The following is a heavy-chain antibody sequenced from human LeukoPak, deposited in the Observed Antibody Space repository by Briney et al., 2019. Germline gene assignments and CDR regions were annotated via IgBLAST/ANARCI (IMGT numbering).Heavy chain of an antibody. D-gene: IGHD2-15*01. V-gene: IGHV4-39*02. J-gene: IGHJ4*02. CDR2: MYYRGTT. CDR3: VREYSRSVVAGSRPDL. CDR1: GGSISSSSYY. Sequence: SETLSLTCSVSGGSISSSSYYWGWIRQSPGTGLQWIGSMYYRGTTYENSSLKSRLTLSIDTSNNQFSLKLTSVTAADTAVYYCVREYSRSVVAGSRPDLWGQGLLVTVSS.